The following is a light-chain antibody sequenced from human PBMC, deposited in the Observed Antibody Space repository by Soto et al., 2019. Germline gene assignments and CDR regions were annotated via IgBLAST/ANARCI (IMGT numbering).Light chain of an antibody. CDR3: CSYAGSSTFVV. J-gene: IGLJ2*01. CDR2: EGS. Sequence: QSALTQPASVSGSPGQSITISCTGTSSDVGSYNLVSWYQQHPGKAPKLMIYEGSKRPSGVSNRFFGSKSGNTASLTISGLQAEDGADYYCCSYAGSSTFVVFGGGTKLTVL. CDR1: SSDVGSYNL. V-gene: IGLV2-23*03.